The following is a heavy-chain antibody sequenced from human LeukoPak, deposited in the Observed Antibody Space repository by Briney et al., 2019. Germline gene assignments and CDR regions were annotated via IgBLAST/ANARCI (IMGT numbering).Heavy chain of an antibody. V-gene: IGHV3-30-3*01. J-gene: IGHJ4*02. CDR1: GFTFSSYA. Sequence: GGSLRLSCAASGFTFSSYAMHWVRQAPGKGLEWVAVISYDGSNKYYADSVKGRFTISRDNSKNTLYLQMNSLRAEDTAVYYCARDLTPRITMIPGSDWGQGTLVTVSS. CDR3: ARDLTPRITMIPGSD. D-gene: IGHD3-22*01. CDR2: ISYDGSNK.